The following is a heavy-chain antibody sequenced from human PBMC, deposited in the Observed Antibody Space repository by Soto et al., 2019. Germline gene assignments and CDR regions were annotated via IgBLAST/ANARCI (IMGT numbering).Heavy chain of an antibody. D-gene: IGHD5-12*01. CDR2: ISSSSSYI. CDR1: GFKMSSSR. Sequence: XGCLRVSCAAFGFKMSSSRMNWVRQAPGRGLEWVSSISSSSSYIYYADSVKGRFTISRDNAKNSLYLQMNSLRAEDTAVYYCARDSSGYEYYYYGMDVWGQGTTVTVSS. J-gene: IGHJ6*02. CDR3: ARDSSGYEYYYYGMDV. V-gene: IGHV3-21*01.